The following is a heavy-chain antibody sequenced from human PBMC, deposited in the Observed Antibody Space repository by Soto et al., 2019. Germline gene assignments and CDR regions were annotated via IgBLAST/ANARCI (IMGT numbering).Heavy chain of an antibody. CDR2: INAGNGNT. CDR3: ARDLGGWPDY. CDR1: GYTFTSYA. D-gene: IGHD6-19*01. V-gene: IGHV1-3*01. J-gene: IGHJ4*02. Sequence: QVKLVQSGAEVKKPGASAKVSCKASGYTFTSYAIHWVRQAPGQRLEWMGWINAGNGNTKYSQKFQDRVTITRDTSASTAYMELSSLRSEDTAVYYCARDLGGWPDYWGQGTLVTVSS.